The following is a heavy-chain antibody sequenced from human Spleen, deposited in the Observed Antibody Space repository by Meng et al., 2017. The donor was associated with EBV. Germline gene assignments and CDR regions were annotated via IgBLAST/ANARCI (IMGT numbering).Heavy chain of an antibody. CDR3: APNLFDY. J-gene: IGHJ4*02. CDR1: GFTFSTYK. D-gene: IGHD1-14*01. Sequence: ELGLVESGGGLVQPGGSLRLSCAASGFTFSTYKMHWVRQAPGKGLVWVSRINSDGTETTYADPVEGRFTISRDNAKNTLYLQMDSLRAEDTAVYYCAPNLFDYWGQGTLVTVSS. V-gene: IGHV3-74*01. CDR2: INSDGTET.